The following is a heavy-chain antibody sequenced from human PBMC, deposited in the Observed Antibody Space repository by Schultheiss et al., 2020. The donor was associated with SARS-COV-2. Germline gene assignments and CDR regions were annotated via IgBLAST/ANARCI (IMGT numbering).Heavy chain of an antibody. D-gene: IGHD2-15*01. CDR1: GGSISSYY. CDR2: IYNSGST. Sequence: SETLSLTCTVSGGSISSYYWGWIRQPPGKGLEWIGYIYNSGSTYYNPSLKSRVTISVDTSKNQFSLKLSSVTAADTAVYYCARDELTEGRYCSGGSCHDGYWGQGTLVTVSS. J-gene: IGHJ4*02. V-gene: IGHV4-59*12. CDR3: ARDELTEGRYCSGGSCHDGY.